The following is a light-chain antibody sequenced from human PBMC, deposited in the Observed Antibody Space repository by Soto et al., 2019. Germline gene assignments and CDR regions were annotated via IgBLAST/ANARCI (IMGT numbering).Light chain of an antibody. J-gene: IGKJ1*01. Sequence: DIKMTQSPSTLSATVGDRVTITCRASQSISSWLAWYQQKPGKAPKLLIYDASRLESGVPARFSGGGFGTEFTHTITSLQPADFATYYCPPVYSYPRTFGQGTKVDVK. V-gene: IGKV1-5*01. CDR2: DAS. CDR1: QSISSW. CDR3: PPVYSYPRT.